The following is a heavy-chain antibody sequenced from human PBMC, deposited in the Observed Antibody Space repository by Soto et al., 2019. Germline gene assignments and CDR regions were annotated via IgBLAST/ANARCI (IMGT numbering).Heavy chain of an antibody. D-gene: IGHD2-2*01. CDR1: GFTFSNYA. Sequence: PEGSLRLSCEASGFTFSNYAMNWVREAPGKGLEWVSFISESASAIYHAASVKGRFTISRDNAKNSLYLQMNSLRDEDTAVYYCARGHQPKGFDYWGQGTLVTVSS. CDR2: ISESASAI. CDR3: ARGHQPKGFDY. J-gene: IGHJ4*02. V-gene: IGHV3-48*02.